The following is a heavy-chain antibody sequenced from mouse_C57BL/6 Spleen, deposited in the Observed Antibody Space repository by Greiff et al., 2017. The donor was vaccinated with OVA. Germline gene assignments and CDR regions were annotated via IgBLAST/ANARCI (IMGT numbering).Heavy chain of an antibody. CDR2: IYPSDSET. V-gene: IGHV1-61*01. CDR1: GYTFTSYW. CDR3: ARSDDYDGVPY. Sequence: QVQLQQPGAELVRPGSSVKLSCKASGYTFTSYWMGWVKQRPGQGLEWIGNIYPSDSETHYNQKFKDKATLTVDKSSSTAYMQLSSLTSEDSAVYYCARSDDYDGVPYWGQGTTLTVSS. D-gene: IGHD2-4*01. J-gene: IGHJ2*01.